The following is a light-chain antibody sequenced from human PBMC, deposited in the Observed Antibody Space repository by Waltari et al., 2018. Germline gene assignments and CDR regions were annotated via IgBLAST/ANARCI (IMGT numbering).Light chain of an antibody. CDR2: YKSDSDK. CDR3: MIWHGSAAV. V-gene: IGLV5-45*03. Sequence: QAVLTQPSSLSATPGASASLTCTLRSGINVGTYRIYWYQQKPGSPPQYLLRYKSDSDKQLGSGVPRLFSGYKDVSANAGILLISGLQSEDEADYYCMIWHGSAAVVGGGTQLTVL. CDR1: SGINVGTYR. J-gene: IGLJ7*01.